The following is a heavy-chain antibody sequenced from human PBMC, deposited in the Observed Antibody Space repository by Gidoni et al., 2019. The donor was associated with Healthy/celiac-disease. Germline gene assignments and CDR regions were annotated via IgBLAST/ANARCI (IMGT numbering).Heavy chain of an antibody. Sequence: EVQLVESGGGLVQPGGSLRHSCAASGFTFSSYSMNWVRQAPGKGLEWVSYISSSSSTIYYADSVKGRFTISRDNAKNSLYLQMNSLRDEDTAVYYCAREDYIWGSYRFYFDYWGQGTLVTVSS. V-gene: IGHV3-48*02. CDR2: ISSSSSTI. D-gene: IGHD3-16*02. CDR3: AREDYIWGSYRFYFDY. J-gene: IGHJ4*02. CDR1: GFTFSSYS.